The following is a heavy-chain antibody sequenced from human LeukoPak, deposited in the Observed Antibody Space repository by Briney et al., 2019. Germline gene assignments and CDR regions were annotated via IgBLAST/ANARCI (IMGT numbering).Heavy chain of an antibody. CDR1: GFTFSSYE. V-gene: IGHV3-48*03. CDR2: ISSSGSTI. J-gene: IGHJ4*02. Sequence: GGSLRLSCAASGFTFSSYELNWVRHAPGKGLERVSYISSSGSTIYYADSVKGRFTISRDNAKNSLYLQMNSLRAEDTAVYYCARLLVYNSGGEAFDHWGQGTLVTVSS. CDR3: ARLLVYNSGGEAFDH. D-gene: IGHD1-20*01.